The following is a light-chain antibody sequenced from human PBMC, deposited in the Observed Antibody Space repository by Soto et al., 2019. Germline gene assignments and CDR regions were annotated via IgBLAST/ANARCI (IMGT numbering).Light chain of an antibody. CDR1: QSISTW. J-gene: IGKJ1*01. V-gene: IGKV1-5*01. CDR2: DAS. Sequence: DIQMTQSPSTLSAPLGDRVTITCRASQSISTWLAWYQQKPGKAPKLLIYDASSLESGVPSRFSGSGSGTEFTLTISSLQPDDFATYYCQQYNSYSRTFGQGTKVDIK. CDR3: QQYNSYSRT.